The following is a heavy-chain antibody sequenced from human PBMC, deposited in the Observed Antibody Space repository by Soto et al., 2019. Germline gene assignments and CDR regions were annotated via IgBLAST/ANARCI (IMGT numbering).Heavy chain of an antibody. CDR1: GFTFGNYA. D-gene: IGHD2-2*01. V-gene: IGHV3-23*01. Sequence: EVQLLDSGGGLAQPGGSPRLSCAASGFTFGNYAMNWVRQAPGKGLEWVSTVSGNGAVTYYADSVKGRFTISRDNSRSTLYLQMNNLRAEDTAIYFCAKVPASLKTFDYWGQGTLVTVSS. CDR2: VSGNGAVT. J-gene: IGHJ4*02. CDR3: AKVPASLKTFDY.